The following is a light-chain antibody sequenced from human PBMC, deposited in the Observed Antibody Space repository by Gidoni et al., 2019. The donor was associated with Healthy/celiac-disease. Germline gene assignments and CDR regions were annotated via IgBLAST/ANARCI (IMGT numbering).Light chain of an antibody. Sequence: DIVLTQSPATLSLAPGERATLSCRASQSVSSYLAWYQQKPGQAPRLLIYDASNRVTGIPARFSGSGSGTDFTLTNSSLEPEDFAVYYCQQRSNWPLTFGGGTKVEIK. CDR1: QSVSSY. CDR2: DAS. CDR3: QQRSNWPLT. J-gene: IGKJ4*01. V-gene: IGKV3-11*01.